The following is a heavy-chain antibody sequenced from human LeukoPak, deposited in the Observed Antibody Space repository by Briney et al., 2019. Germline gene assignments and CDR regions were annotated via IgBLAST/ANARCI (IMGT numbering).Heavy chain of an antibody. V-gene: IGHV3-48*01. CDR2: ISSRSSTI. CDR1: GFTFSTHD. Sequence: GGSLRLSCAASGFTFSTHDLNWVRQAPGKGLEWVSFISSRSSTIYYADSVKGRFTISRDNSKNTLYLQMNSLRAEDTALYYCANLPYGAQAFDIWGQGTMVTVSS. CDR3: ANLPYGAQAFDI. D-gene: IGHD4/OR15-4a*01. J-gene: IGHJ3*02.